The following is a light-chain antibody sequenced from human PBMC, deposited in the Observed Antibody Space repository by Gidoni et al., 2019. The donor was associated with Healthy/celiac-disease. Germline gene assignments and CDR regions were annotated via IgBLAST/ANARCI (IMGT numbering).Light chain of an antibody. V-gene: IGKV4-1*01. CDR2: WAS. CDR1: QSVLYSSNNKNY. Sequence: DIVMTQSPDALAVSLGERATINCKSSQSVLYSSNNKNYLAWYQQKPGQPPKLLIFWASTRESGVPDLFSGSGSGTDFTLTISSLQAEDVAVYYCQQYYSTPRTFXQXTKVEIK. J-gene: IGKJ1*01. CDR3: QQYYSTPRT.